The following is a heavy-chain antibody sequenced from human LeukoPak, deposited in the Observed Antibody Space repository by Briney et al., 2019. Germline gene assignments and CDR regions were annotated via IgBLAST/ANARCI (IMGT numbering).Heavy chain of an antibody. J-gene: IGHJ4*02. D-gene: IGHD6-19*01. CDR1: GYTFTSYG. CDR2: ISAYNGNT. V-gene: IGHV1-18*01. Sequence: ASVNVSCKASGYTFTSYGISGVRQAPGQGLEWMGWISAYNGNTNYAQKLQGRVTMTTDTYTSTAYMELRSLRSDDTAVYYCARDVAVAGRGSYFDYWGQGTLVTVSS. CDR3: ARDVAVAGRGSYFDY.